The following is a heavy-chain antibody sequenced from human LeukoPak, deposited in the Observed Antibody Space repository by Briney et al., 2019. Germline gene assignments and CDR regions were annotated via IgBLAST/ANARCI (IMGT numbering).Heavy chain of an antibody. J-gene: IGHJ6*03. CDR3: ARGSCSSTSCYEYYMDV. CDR1: GYTFTGYY. CDR2: INPNSGGT. Sequence: ASVTVSCKASGYTFTGYYMHWVRQAPGQGLEWMGWINPNSGGTNYAQKFQGRVTMTRDTSISTAYMELSRLRSDDTAVYYCARGSCSSTSCYEYYMDVWGKGTTVTVSS. D-gene: IGHD2-2*01. V-gene: IGHV1-2*02.